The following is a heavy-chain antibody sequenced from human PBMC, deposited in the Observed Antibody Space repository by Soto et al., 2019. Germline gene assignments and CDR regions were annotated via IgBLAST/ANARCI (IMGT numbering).Heavy chain of an antibody. V-gene: IGHV3-15*07. Sequence: PGGSLRLSCAASGFSFTNAWMNWVRQAPGKGLEWVGRIKSKTDRGTTDYAAPVKGRFTISRDDSKNTLHLQMNSLKIEDTAVYYCTTDWRSGNDYLALFDYWGEGNLVTVSS. D-gene: IGHD5-12*01. CDR3: TTDWRSGNDYLALFDY. J-gene: IGHJ4*02. CDR1: GFSFTNAW. CDR2: IKSKTDRGTT.